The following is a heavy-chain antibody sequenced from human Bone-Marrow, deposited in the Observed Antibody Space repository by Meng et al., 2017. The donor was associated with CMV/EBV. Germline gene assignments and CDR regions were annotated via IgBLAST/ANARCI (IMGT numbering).Heavy chain of an antibody. CDR2: ISGSGGST. D-gene: IGHD2-2*01. V-gene: IGHV3-23*01. CDR1: GFTFSSYA. CDR3: AKGSDIVVVPAAFLDY. Sequence: GESLKISCAASGFTFSSYAMSWVRQAPGKGLEWVSAISGSGGSTYYADSVKGRFTISRDNSKNTLYLQMNSLRAEDTAVYYCAKGSDIVVVPAAFLDYWGQGTLVTVSS. J-gene: IGHJ4*02.